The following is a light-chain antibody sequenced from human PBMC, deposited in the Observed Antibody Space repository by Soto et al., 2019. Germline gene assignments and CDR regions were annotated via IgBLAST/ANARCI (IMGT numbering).Light chain of an antibody. J-gene: IGKJ1*01. CDR1: QSISSW. V-gene: IGKV1-5*03. Sequence: IQLTQSPSTLSSSVGDRVTLTCRASQSISSWLAWYQQKPGKAPKLLSNNASSLESGVPSRFSGSGSGTEFTLTISSLQPDDFATYYCQHFNSYPWTFGQGTKVDIK. CDR3: QHFNSYPWT. CDR2: NAS.